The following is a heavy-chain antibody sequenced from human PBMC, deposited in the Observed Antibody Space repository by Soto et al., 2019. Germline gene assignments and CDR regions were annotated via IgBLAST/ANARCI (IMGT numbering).Heavy chain of an antibody. J-gene: IGHJ4*02. CDR3: ARWNYGDYDRFDY. CDR1: GYTFTSHD. D-gene: IGHD4-17*01. V-gene: IGHV1-8*01. Sequence: QVQLVQSGAEVKKSGASVKVSCKASGYTFTSHDINWVRQATGQGPEWMGWMNPNSGNTGYAQKFKGRVTMTRNTSISTAYMELSSLRSEDTAVYYCARWNYGDYDRFDYWGQGTLVTVSS. CDR2: MNPNSGNT.